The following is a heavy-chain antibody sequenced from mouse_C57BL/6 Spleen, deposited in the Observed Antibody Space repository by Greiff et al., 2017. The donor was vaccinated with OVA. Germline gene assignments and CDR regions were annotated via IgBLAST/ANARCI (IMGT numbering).Heavy chain of an antibody. CDR1: GYTFTDYY. CDR2: INPNNGGT. D-gene: IGHD1-1*01. CDR3: ARRGSSPFAY. Sequence: VQLQQSGPELVKPGASVKISCKASGYTFTDYYMNWVKQSHGKSLEWIGDINPNNGGTSYNQKFKGKATLTVDKSSSTAYMELRSLTSEDSAVYYGARRGSSPFAYWGQGTLVTVSA. V-gene: IGHV1-26*01. J-gene: IGHJ3*01.